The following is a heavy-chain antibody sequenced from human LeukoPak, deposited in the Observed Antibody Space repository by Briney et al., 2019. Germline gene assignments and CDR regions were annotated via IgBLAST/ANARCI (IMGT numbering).Heavy chain of an antibody. V-gene: IGHV4-39*01. D-gene: IGHD4-17*01. CDR2: IYYSGST. Sequence: SETLSLTCTVSGGSISSSSYHWGWIRQPPGKGLEWIGSIYYSGSTYYNPSLKSRVTISVDTSKNQFSLKLSSVTAADTAVYYCARHAFYGDYADYWGQGTLVTVSS. CDR3: ARHAFYGDYADY. J-gene: IGHJ4*02. CDR1: GGSISSSSYH.